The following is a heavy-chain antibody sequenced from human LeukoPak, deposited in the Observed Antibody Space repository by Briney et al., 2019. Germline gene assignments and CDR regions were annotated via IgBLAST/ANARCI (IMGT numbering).Heavy chain of an antibody. D-gene: IGHD2-2*01. CDR1: GYTFTGYY. Sequence: GASVKVSCKASGYTFTGYYMHWVRQAPGQGLEWMGWINPNSGGTNYAQKFQGRVTMTRDTSISTAYMELSRLRSDDTAVYYCARDRSIVVPAATLGYWGQGTLVTVSS. CDR3: ARDRSIVVPAATLGY. CDR2: INPNSGGT. V-gene: IGHV1-2*02. J-gene: IGHJ4*02.